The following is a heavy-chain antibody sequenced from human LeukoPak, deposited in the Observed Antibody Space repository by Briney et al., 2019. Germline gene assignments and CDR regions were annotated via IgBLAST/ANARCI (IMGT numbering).Heavy chain of an antibody. CDR3: ARWSGSYWGNYFDY. CDR2: IYYSGST. D-gene: IGHD1-26*01. J-gene: IGHJ4*02. V-gene: IGHV4-59*08. CDR1: GGSISSYY. Sequence: SETLSLTCTVSGGSISSYYWGWIRQPPGKGLEWIGSIYYSGSTNYNPSLKSRVTISVDTSKNQFSLKLSSVTAADTAVYHCARWSGSYWGNYFDYWGQGTLVTVSS.